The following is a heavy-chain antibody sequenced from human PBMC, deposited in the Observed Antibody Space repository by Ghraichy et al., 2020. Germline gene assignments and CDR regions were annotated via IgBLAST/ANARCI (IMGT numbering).Heavy chain of an antibody. V-gene: IGHV4-61*02. Sequence: SQTLSLTCTVSGGSISSGSYYWSWIRQPAGKGLEWIGRIYTSGSTNYNPSLKSRVTISVDTSKNQFSLKLSPVTAADTAVYYCARDPRYYYMDVWGKGTTVTVSS. CDR2: IYTSGST. CDR1: GGSISSGSYY. J-gene: IGHJ6*03. CDR3: ARDPRYYYMDV.